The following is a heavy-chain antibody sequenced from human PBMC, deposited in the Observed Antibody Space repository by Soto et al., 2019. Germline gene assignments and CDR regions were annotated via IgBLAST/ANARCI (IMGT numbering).Heavy chain of an antibody. V-gene: IGHV3-23*01. Sequence: GGSLRLSCAASGFTFSSYAMSWVRQAPGQGLEWVSAISGSGGSTYYADSVKGRFTISRDNSKNTLYLQMNSLRAEDTAVYYCASSSTAAASYYYGMDVWGQGTTVTVSS. J-gene: IGHJ6*02. D-gene: IGHD6-13*01. CDR1: GFTFSSYA. CDR3: ASSSTAAASYYYGMDV. CDR2: ISGSGGST.